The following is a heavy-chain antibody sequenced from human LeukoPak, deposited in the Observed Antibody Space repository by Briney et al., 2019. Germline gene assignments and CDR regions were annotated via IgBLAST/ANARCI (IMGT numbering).Heavy chain of an antibody. CDR2: INTDESST. CDR3: AKDSIAAAGPTDY. V-gene: IGHV3-74*01. D-gene: IGHD6-13*01. CDR1: GFTFSSYW. Sequence: GGSLRLSCAASGFTFSSYWMHWVRQAPGKGLVWISRINTDESSTSYADSVKGRFTISRDNAKNTLYLQMNSLRAEDTAVYYCAKDSIAAAGPTDYWGQGTLVTVSS. J-gene: IGHJ4*02.